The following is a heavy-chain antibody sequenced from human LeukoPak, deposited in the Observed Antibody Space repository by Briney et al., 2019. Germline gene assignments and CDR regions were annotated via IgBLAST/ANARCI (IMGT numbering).Heavy chain of an antibody. J-gene: IGHJ6*03. CDR3: AKRGMVRGVNGSCYYMDV. D-gene: IGHD3-10*01. CDR1: GFTFSGYG. CDR2: ISGSGGST. V-gene: IGHV3-23*01. Sequence: GGSLRLSCAASGFTFSGYGMSWVRQAPGKGLEWVSAISGSGGSTYYADSVKGRFTISRDNSKNTLYLQMNSLRAEDTAVYYCAKRGMVRGVNGSCYYMDVWGKGTTATISS.